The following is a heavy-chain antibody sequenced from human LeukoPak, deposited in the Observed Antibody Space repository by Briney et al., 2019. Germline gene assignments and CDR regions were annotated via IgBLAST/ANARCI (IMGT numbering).Heavy chain of an antibody. Sequence: GESLKISCKGSGYSFTSYWISWVRQMPGKGLEWMGRIDPSDSYTNYSPSFQGHVTISADKSISTAYLQWSSLKASDTAMYYCARHRPGTAAAGTVNWFDPWGQGTLVTVSS. D-gene: IGHD6-13*01. J-gene: IGHJ5*02. CDR3: ARHRPGTAAAGTVNWFDP. CDR1: GYSFTSYW. V-gene: IGHV5-10-1*01. CDR2: IDPSDSYT.